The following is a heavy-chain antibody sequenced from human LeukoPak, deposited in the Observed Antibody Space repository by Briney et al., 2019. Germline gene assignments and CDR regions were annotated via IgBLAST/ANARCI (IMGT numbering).Heavy chain of an antibody. J-gene: IGHJ3*02. Sequence: GGSLRLSCAASGFTVNSNYMIWVRQASGKGLEWVSVIYSGGSTHYADSVEGRITISRDNSKNTLFLQMNNLRAEDTAVYYCARGGSYPNDPFDIWGQGTRVTVTS. CDR1: GFTVNSNY. CDR2: IYSGGST. V-gene: IGHV3-53*01. CDR3: ARGGSYPNDPFDI. D-gene: IGHD1-26*01.